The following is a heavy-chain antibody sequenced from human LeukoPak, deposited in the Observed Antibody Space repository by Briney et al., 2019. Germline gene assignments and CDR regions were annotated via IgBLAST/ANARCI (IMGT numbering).Heavy chain of an antibody. V-gene: IGHV4-38-2*02. CDR2: IYHSGST. CDR1: GYSISSGYY. CDR3: ARDLTLYYYYGMDV. D-gene: IGHD3-16*01. J-gene: IGHJ6*02. Sequence: NPSETLSLTCTVSGYSISSGYYWGWIRQPPGKGLEWIGSIYHSGSTYYNPSLKSRVTISVDTSKNQFSLKLSSVTAADTAVYYCARDLTLYYYYGMDVWGQGTTVTVS.